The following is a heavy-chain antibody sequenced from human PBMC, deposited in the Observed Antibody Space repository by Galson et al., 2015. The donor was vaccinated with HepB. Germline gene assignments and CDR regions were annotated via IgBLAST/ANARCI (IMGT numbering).Heavy chain of an antibody. J-gene: IGHJ6*04. CDR3: AKDRKWQNHYDDSGYYGI. V-gene: IGHV3-23*01. CDR1: GFNFSSYS. D-gene: IGHD3-22*01. CDR2: ISGSGGNT. Sequence: LRLPCGAAGFNFSSYSLHGARRAPGKGLEWVSGISGSGGNTDYADSVKGRFTISRDNSKNTVYLQMNSLRAEDTAVYYCAKDRKWQNHYDDSGYYGIWGKGTTVTVSS.